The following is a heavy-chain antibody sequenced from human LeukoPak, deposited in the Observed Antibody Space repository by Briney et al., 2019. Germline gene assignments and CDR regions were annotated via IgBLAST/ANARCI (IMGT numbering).Heavy chain of an antibody. J-gene: IGHJ4*02. CDR3: ARVGIIVAAGTSDY. V-gene: IGHV3-11*01. D-gene: IGHD6-13*01. CDR1: GFTFSDYY. Sequence: GGSLRLSCAASGFTFSDYYMSWIRQAPGKGLEWVSYISSSGTTISYADSVKGRFTISRDNAKNSLYLQMNSLRAEDTAVYYCARVGIIVAAGTSDYWGQGTLVTVSS. CDR2: ISSSGTTI.